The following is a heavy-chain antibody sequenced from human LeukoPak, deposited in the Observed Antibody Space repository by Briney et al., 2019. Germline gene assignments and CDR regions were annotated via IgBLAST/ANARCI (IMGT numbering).Heavy chain of an antibody. J-gene: IGHJ4*02. CDR3: AKGLRKLIVGSTEYYFDH. Sequence: PGGSLRLSCGAPGFTFSSYGMHWVRQAPGKGLEWVAFIRNDGRNKYYADSVKGRFTISRDNSKNTLYLQMNSLRAEDTAVYYCAKGLRKLIVGSTEYYFDHWGQGTLVTVSS. CDR1: GFTFSSYG. D-gene: IGHD1-26*01. V-gene: IGHV3-30*02. CDR2: IRNDGRNK.